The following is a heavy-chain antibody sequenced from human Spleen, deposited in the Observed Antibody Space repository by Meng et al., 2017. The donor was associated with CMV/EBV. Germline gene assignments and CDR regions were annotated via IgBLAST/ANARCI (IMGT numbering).Heavy chain of an antibody. J-gene: IGHJ4*02. CDR3: ATYPLPPAYDSSGYYPPY. D-gene: IGHD3-22*01. CDR2: ISSGGTTI. Sequence: GESLKISCAASGFPFSNYEMTWVRQAPGKGLEWVSYISSGGTTIHYADSVKGRFTISRDNAKNSLHLQMNSLRAEDTAVYYCATYPLPPAYDSSGYYPPYWGQGTLVTVSS. CDR1: GFPFSNYE. V-gene: IGHV3-48*03.